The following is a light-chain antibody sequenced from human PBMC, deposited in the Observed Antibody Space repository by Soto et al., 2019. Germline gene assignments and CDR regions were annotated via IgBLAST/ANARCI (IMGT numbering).Light chain of an antibody. Sequence: QSAVTQPRSVSGSIGPAVTISCTGTSGDVGAYDRVSWYQHHPTKAPKLIIYDVTNRPSGVPYRFSGSKSGSTASLTISGLQAEDEADYYCCSHAGGSSWVFGGGTKVTVL. V-gene: IGLV2-11*01. CDR3: CSHAGGSSWV. CDR2: DVT. CDR1: SGDVGAYDR. J-gene: IGLJ3*02.